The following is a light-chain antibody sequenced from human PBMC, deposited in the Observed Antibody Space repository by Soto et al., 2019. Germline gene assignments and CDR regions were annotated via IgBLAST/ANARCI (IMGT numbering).Light chain of an antibody. CDR3: QQVSSYPSS. Sequence: IQLTQSPSSLSASVGDRVTITCRASRDCTKYLAWYQQKPGKAPNLLIYDASTLHSGVPSRFSGSGSGTDFTLTISGLLPEDFATYYCQQVSSYPSSFGGGTKVEIK. J-gene: IGKJ4*01. CDR2: DAS. V-gene: IGKV1-9*01. CDR1: RDCTKY.